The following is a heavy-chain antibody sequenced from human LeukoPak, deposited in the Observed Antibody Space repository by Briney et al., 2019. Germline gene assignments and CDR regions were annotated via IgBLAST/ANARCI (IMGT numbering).Heavy chain of an antibody. CDR2: IIPIFSTA. Sequence: SVKVSCKASGGTFSSYAISWVRQAPGQGLEWMGGIIPIFSTANSAQKFQGRVTITTDESTSTAYMELSSLRSEDTAVYYCAGTYYYDSSGYYIPFDYWGQGTLVTVSS. D-gene: IGHD3-22*01. J-gene: IGHJ4*02. CDR1: GGTFSSYA. V-gene: IGHV1-69*05. CDR3: AGTYYYDSSGYYIPFDY.